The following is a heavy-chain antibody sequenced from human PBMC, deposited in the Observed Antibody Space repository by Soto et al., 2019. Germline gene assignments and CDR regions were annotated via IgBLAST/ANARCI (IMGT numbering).Heavy chain of an antibody. V-gene: IGHV4-4*02. J-gene: IGHJ6*02. D-gene: IGHD3-3*01. CDR3: ARAAGFWSGYSRYYYYYGMDV. Sequence: SETLSLTCAVSGGSISSSNWWSWVRQPPGKGLEWIGEIYHSGSTNYNPSLKSRVTISVDTSKNQFSLKLSSVTAADTAVYYCARAAGFWSGYSRYYYYYGMDVWGQGTTVTVSS. CDR2: IYHSGST. CDR1: GGSISSSNW.